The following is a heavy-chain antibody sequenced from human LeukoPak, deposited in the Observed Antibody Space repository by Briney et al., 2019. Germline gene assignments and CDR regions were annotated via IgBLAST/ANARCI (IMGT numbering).Heavy chain of an antibody. CDR3: ARERTSGWDAFDF. CDR1: GFTFSSFW. Sequence: GRSLRLSCAASGFTFSSFWMHWVRQAPGKGLVWVSRINSVGSSTSYADSVKGRFTISRDNAKNTLYLQMNSLRAEDTAVYYCARERTSGWDAFDFWGQGTLVTVSS. J-gene: IGHJ4*02. CDR2: INSVGSST. V-gene: IGHV3-74*01. D-gene: IGHD6-19*01.